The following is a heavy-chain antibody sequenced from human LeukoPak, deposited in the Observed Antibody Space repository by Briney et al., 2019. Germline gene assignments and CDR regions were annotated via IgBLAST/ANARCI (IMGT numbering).Heavy chain of an antibody. CDR3: VRIRYDSSGYDY. D-gene: IGHD3-22*01. CDR2: IKQDGSEK. V-gene: IGHV3-7*01. CDR1: RFTLSSHW. J-gene: IGHJ4*02. Sequence: GGSLRLSCAVSRFTLSSHWMSWVRQAPGKGLEWVANIKQDGSEKYYVDSVKGRFTISRDNAKNSLYLQMNSLRAEDTAVYYCVRIRYDSSGYDYWGRGTLVTVSS.